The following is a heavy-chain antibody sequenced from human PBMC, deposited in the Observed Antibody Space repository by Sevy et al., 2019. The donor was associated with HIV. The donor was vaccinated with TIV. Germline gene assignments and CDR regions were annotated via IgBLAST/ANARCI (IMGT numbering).Heavy chain of an antibody. Sequence: GGSLRLSCAASAFTFDDYGTSWVRQAPGKGLEWVSGINWNGGSTGYADSVKGRFTISRDNAKNSLYLQMNSLRAEDTALYYCARDMVSGSYYNYYYGMDVWGQGTTVTVSS. CDR3: ARDMVSGSYYNYYYGMDV. V-gene: IGHV3-20*04. J-gene: IGHJ6*02. D-gene: IGHD1-26*01. CDR2: INWNGGST. CDR1: AFTFDDYG.